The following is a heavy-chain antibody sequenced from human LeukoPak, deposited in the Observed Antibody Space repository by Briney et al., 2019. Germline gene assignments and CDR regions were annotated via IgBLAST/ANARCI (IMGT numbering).Heavy chain of an antibody. Sequence: SGTLSLTCDVSGGSITQTNYWTCVRQPPGKGLEWIGEVNPQGSTNYNPSLMRRVAISVDTSANHVSLQLTSVTAADTAVYYCAREGGPYRPLDYSGQGTLVTVSS. J-gene: IGHJ4*02. CDR1: GGSITQTNY. CDR3: AREGGPYRPLDY. V-gene: IGHV4-4*02. CDR2: VNPQGST.